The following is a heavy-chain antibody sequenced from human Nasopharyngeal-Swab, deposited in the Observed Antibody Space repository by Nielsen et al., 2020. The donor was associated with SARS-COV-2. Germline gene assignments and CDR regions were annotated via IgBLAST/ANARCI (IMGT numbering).Heavy chain of an antibody. J-gene: IGHJ6*02. V-gene: IGHV3-21*01. Sequence: GESLKISCEASGFIFSDYGMHWVRQAPGKGLEWVSSISSSSSYIYYADSVKGRFTISRDNAKNSLYLQMNSLRAEDTAVYYCARDGLDYDFWSAYFMDVWGQGTTVTVSS. CDR1: GFIFSDYG. CDR3: ARDGLDYDFWSAYFMDV. CDR2: ISSSSSYI. D-gene: IGHD3-3*01.